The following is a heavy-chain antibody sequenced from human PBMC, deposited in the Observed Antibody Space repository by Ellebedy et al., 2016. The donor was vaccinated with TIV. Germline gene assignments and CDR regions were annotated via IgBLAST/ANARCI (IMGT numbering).Heavy chain of an antibody. CDR2: INASGTP. D-gene: IGHD3-10*01. J-gene: IGHJ4*02. CDR1: NGSFSHYF. Sequence: MPSETLSLTCAVYNGSFSHYFWSWIRQSPGKGLEWIGEINASGTPTYNPSLKSRVTMSVDTPKKQFSLRLSSVTAEDTAGYYCARARGQYLYGSGSYFTNWGQGKMVTVSS. CDR3: ARARGQYLYGSGSYFTN. V-gene: IGHV4-34*01.